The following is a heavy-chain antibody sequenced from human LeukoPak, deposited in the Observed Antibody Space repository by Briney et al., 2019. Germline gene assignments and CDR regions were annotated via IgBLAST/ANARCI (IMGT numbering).Heavy chain of an antibody. CDR3: AKVPYDILTGYSSGHWYFDL. D-gene: IGHD3-9*01. CDR2: ISGRGDGT. CDR1: RFTFSNYA. J-gene: IGHJ2*01. V-gene: IGHV3-23*01. Sequence: GGSLRLSCAASRFTFSNYAMSWVRQAPGKGLEWVSLISGRGDGTYYADSVKGRFTISRDNPKNTLYLQMNSLRDEDTAVYYCAKVPYDILTGYSSGHWYFDLWGRGTLVTVSS.